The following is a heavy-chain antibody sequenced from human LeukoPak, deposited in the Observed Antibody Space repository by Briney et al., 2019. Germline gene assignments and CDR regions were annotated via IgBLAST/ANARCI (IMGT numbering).Heavy chain of an antibody. J-gene: IGHJ4*02. Sequence: GGSLRLSCAASGFIFNSYGMHWVRQAPGKGLEWVAFIRYDGSNKYYADSVKGRFTISRDNAKNTLYLQMNSLRAEDTAVYYCARERYCTNGVCYTGVYFFDYWGQGTLVTVSS. V-gene: IGHV3-30*02. D-gene: IGHD2-8*01. CDR3: ARERYCTNGVCYTGVYFFDY. CDR2: IRYDGSNK. CDR1: GFIFNSYG.